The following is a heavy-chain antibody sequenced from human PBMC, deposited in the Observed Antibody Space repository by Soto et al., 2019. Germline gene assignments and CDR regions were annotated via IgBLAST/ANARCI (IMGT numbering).Heavy chain of an antibody. CDR3: ARVGVTMIYRYYVDY. Sequence: PXGSLILSCAAAGFTFSSYSMNWVRQAPGKGLEWVSSISSSSSYIYYADSVKGRFTISRDNAKNSLYLQMNSLRAEDTAVYYCARVGVTMIYRYYVDYWRQGTLVTVSS. D-gene: IGHD3-22*01. V-gene: IGHV3-21*01. CDR2: ISSSSSYI. CDR1: GFTFSSYS. J-gene: IGHJ4*02.